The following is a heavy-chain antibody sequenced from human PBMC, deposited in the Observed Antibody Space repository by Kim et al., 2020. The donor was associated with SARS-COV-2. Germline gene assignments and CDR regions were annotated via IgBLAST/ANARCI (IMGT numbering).Heavy chain of an antibody. CDR2: IWYDGSNK. J-gene: IGHJ6*02. CDR1: GFTFSSYG. V-gene: IGHV3-33*01. Sequence: GGSLRLSCAASGFTFSSYGMHWVRQAPGKGLEWVAVIWYDGSNKYYADSVKGRFTISRDNSKNTLYLQMNSLRAEDTAVYYCARERADILTGLYYYYYGMDVWGQGTTVTVSS. D-gene: IGHD3-9*01. CDR3: ARERADILTGLYYYYYGMDV.